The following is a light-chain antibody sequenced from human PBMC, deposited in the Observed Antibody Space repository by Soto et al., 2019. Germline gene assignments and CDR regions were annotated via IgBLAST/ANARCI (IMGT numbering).Light chain of an antibody. CDR2: EVS. J-gene: IGLJ2*01. Sequence: HSALTQPPSASGSPGQSVTISCTGTSSDVGGYNYVSWFQQHPGKAPKLMIYEVSKRPSGVPGRFSGSKSGNTASLTVSGLQAEDEADYYCSSFAGSDNVVFGGGTKVTVL. V-gene: IGLV2-8*01. CDR1: SSDVGGYNY. CDR3: SSFAGSDNVV.